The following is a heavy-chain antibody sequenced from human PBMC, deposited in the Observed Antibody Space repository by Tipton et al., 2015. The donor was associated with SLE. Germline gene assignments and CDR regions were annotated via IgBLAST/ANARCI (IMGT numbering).Heavy chain of an antibody. D-gene: IGHD1-7*01. CDR2: INPSGGST. J-gene: IGHJ4*02. CDR3: ARDSLVNWNYVQNPLDY. Sequence: QLVQSGAEVKKPGASVKVSCKASGYTFTSYYIHWVRQAPGQGLEWMGIINPSGGSTSYAQKFQGRVTMTRDTSTNTVYMELSSLRSEDTAVYYCARDSLVNWNYVQNPLDYWGQGTLVTVSS. CDR1: GYTFTSYY. V-gene: IGHV1-46*01.